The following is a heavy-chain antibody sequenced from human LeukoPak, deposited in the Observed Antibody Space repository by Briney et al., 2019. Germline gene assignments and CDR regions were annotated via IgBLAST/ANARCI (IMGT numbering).Heavy chain of an antibody. V-gene: IGHV4-30-2*01. CDR1: GGSISTGGYS. Sequence: SQTLSLTCAVSGGSISTGGYSWSWIRQPPGKGLEWIGYIYHSGSTYYNPSLKSRVTISVDTSKNQFSLKLSSVTAADTAVYYCARTKAGRDRYYFDYWGQGTLVTVSS. J-gene: IGHJ4*02. CDR2: IYHSGST. D-gene: IGHD6-13*01. CDR3: ARTKAGRDRYYFDY.